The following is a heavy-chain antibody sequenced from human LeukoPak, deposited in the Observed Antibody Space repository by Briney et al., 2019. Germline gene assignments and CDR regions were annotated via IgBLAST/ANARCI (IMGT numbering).Heavy chain of an antibody. J-gene: IGHJ5*02. Sequence: SETLSLTCAVYDESFSGYYWSWLRQPPGKGLEWLGEVNHRGSTNYKLSLKSRLTISVDTSRKEISLKLTSVTAADTANCARVDIVTTNWFDPWGQGTLVTVSS. D-gene: IGHD5-12*01. CDR2: VNHRGST. V-gene: IGHV4-34*01. CDR1: DESFSGYY. CDR3: ARVDIVTTNWFDP.